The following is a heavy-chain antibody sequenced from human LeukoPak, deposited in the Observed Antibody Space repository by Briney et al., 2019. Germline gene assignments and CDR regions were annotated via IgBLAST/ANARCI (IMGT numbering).Heavy chain of an antibody. J-gene: IGHJ5*02. D-gene: IGHD3-10*01. CDR2: ISAYNGNT. CDR1: GYTFTSYG. CDR3: ARRSITMVRGVSIDWFDP. Sequence: GASVKVSCKASGYTFTSYGISWVRQAPGQGLEWMGWISAYNGNTNYAQKLQGRVTMTTDTSTSTAYMEVRSLRSDDTAVYYCARRSITMVRGVSIDWFDPWGQGTLVTVSS. V-gene: IGHV1-18*01.